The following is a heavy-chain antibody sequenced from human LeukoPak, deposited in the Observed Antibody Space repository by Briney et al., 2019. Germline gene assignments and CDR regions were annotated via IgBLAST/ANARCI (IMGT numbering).Heavy chain of an antibody. CDR1: GGSISSGGDY. J-gene: IGHJ6*02. Sequence: SETLSLTCTVSGGSISSGGDYWTWIRQHPGTGLECIGYISYSGSTYYSPSLQSRVTISVDTSRSQFSLNLSSVTAADTAVYYCARDKELQRAYYYGLDVWGQGTTVTVSS. CDR2: ISYSGST. D-gene: IGHD1-7*01. V-gene: IGHV4-31*03. CDR3: ARDKELQRAYYYGLDV.